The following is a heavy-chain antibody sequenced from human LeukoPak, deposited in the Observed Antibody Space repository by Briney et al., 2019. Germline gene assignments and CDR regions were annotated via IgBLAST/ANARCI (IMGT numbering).Heavy chain of an antibody. CDR3: ARSSGYGDYVGYFDY. CDR1: GGSFSGYY. Sequence: SETLSLTCAVYGGSFSGYYWSWIRQPPGKGLEWIGEINHSGSTNYNPSLKSRVTISVDTSKNQFSLKLSSVTAADTAVYYCARSSGYGDYVGYFDYGGQGTLVTVSA. V-gene: IGHV4-34*01. D-gene: IGHD4-17*01. J-gene: IGHJ4*02. CDR2: INHSGST.